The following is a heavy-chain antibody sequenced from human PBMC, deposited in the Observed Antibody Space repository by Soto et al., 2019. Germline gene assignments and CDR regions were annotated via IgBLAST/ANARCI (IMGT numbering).Heavy chain of an antibody. J-gene: IGHJ6*03. V-gene: IGHV1-69*01. CDR1: GGTFSSSA. D-gene: IGHD3-10*01. Sequence: QVQLVQSGAEVKKPGSSVKVSCKASGGTFSSSAISWVRQAPGQGLEWMGGIIPIFGTANYAQKFQGRVTINADESTSTADMELSSLRSEDTAVYYCARDRRDYYGSGSYMDVWGQGTTVTVSS. CDR2: IIPIFGTA. CDR3: ARDRRDYYGSGSYMDV.